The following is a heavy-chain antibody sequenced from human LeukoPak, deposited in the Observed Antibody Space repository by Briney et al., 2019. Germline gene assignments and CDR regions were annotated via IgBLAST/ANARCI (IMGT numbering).Heavy chain of an antibody. CDR2: INHSGST. CDR3: ARGYSRGYSGHVHFGY. D-gene: IGHD5-12*01. CDR1: GGSFSGYY. V-gene: IGHV4-34*01. J-gene: IGHJ4*02. Sequence: SETLSLTCAVYGGSFSGYYWSWIRQPPGKGLEWIGEINHSGSTNYNPSLKSRVTISVDTSKNQFSLKLSSVTAADTAVYYCARGYSRGYSGHVHFGYWGQGTLVTVSS.